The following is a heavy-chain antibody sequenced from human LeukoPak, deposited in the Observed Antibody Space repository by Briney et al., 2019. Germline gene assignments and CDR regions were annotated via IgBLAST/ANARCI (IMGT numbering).Heavy chain of an antibody. J-gene: IGHJ4*02. CDR3: ARDFPWAAAADH. D-gene: IGHD6-13*01. V-gene: IGHV3-21*01. CDR2: ISSSSSYI. CDR1: GLTFSSYA. Sequence: GGSLRLSCAASGLTFSSYAMSWVRQAPGKGLEWVSSISSSSSYIYYADSVKGRFTISRDNAKNSLYLQMNSLRAEDTAVYYCARDFPWAAAADHWGQGTLVTVSS.